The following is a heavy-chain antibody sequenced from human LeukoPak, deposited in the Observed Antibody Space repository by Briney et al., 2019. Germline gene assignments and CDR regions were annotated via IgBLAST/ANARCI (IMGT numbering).Heavy chain of an antibody. J-gene: IGHJ6*03. D-gene: IGHD4-11*01. Sequence: ASVKVSCKASGYTFTGYYFHWVRQAPGQGLEWMGWINPNTAGTNYAQKFLGGVTLTWDTSISTAYMELTRLTSDDTAVYYCATSAGDYRAGHYYYMGVWGKGTSVTVSS. CDR2: INPNTAGT. CDR3: ATSAGDYRAGHYYYMGV. CDR1: GYTFTGYY. V-gene: IGHV1-2*02.